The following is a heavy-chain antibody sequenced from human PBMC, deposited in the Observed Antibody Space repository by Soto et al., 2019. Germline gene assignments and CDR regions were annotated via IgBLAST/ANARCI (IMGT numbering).Heavy chain of an antibody. CDR2: IYWDGAS. J-gene: IGHJ4*02. D-gene: IGHD1-1*01. V-gene: IGHV2-5*02. CDR3: AHRDSTGTTTYFDS. CDR1: GFSFTTPRMG. Sequence: QITLKEAGPTLVKPTETLTLTCTFSGFSFTTPRMGVGWTRQPPGKALERLAIIYWDGASRYNPLLRRRLTHTGDTTKNQVVLTMTNMDPKDPATYYCAHRDSTGTTTYFDSWGQGIPVTVAS.